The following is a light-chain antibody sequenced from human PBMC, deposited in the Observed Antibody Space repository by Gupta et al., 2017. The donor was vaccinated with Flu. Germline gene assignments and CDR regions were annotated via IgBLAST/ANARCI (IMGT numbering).Light chain of an antibody. J-gene: IGLJ3*02. Sequence: SPLTQPASASGSPGPSITISCTGTSSDVGGYNYVSWYQQHANKAPNIMVYEVSRRSAGFTNCFSGSKSGNTASLTIAGLEAENEADYYSSPNTSSSFAVFGGGTKLTVL. V-gene: IGLV2-14*01. CDR3: SPNTSSSFAV. CDR1: SSDVGGYNY. CDR2: EVS.